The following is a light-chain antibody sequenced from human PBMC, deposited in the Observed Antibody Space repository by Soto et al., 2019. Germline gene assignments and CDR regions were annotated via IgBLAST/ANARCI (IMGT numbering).Light chain of an antibody. CDR1: QGISNY. J-gene: IGKJ1*01. CDR2: AAS. Sequence: IQMTQSPSSLSASVGDRVTITCRASQGISNYLAWYQQKPGKVPKLLIYAASALQSGVPSRFSGSGSGTDFTLPISSLQPEDVATYYCQKYNSAPRTFGQGTKVDI. V-gene: IGKV1-27*01. CDR3: QKYNSAPRT.